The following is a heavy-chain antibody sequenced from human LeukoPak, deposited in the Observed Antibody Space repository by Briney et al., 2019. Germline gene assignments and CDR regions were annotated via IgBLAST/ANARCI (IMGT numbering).Heavy chain of an antibody. J-gene: IGHJ5*02. CDR3: ARGYDGDPYGSGSYSWFDP. V-gene: IGHV3-21*01. CDR2: ISSSSSYI. CDR1: GFTFSSYS. D-gene: IGHD3-10*01. Sequence: GGSLRLSCAASGFTFSSYSMNWVRQAPGKGLEWVSSISSSSSYIYYADSVKGRFTISRDNAKNSLYLQMNSLRAEDTAVYYCARGYDGDPYGSGSYSWFDPWGQGTLVTVSS.